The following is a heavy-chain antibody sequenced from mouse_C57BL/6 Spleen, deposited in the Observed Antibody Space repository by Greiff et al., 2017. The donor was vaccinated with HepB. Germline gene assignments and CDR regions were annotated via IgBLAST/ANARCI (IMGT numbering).Heavy chain of an antibody. CDR2: ISSGSSTI. CDR1: GFTFSDYG. J-gene: IGHJ2*01. V-gene: IGHV5-17*03. CDR3: ARPTTVVADYLDY. D-gene: IGHD1-1*01. Sequence: EVKLVESRGGLVKPGGSLKLSCAASGFTFSDYGMHWVRQAPEKGLEWVAYISSGSSTIYYADTVKGRFTISRDNAKNTLFLQMNSLRSEETARYYGARPTTVVADYLDYWGRGTTLTVSS.